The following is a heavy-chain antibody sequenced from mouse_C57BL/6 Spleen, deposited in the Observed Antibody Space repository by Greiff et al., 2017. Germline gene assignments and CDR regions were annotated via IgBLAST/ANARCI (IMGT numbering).Heavy chain of an antibody. D-gene: IGHD2-5*01. Sequence: EVMLVESEGGLVQPGSSMKLSCTASGFTFSDYYMAWVRQVPEKGLEWVANINYDGSSTYYLDSLKSRFIISRDNAKNILYLQMSSLKSEDTATYYCAREELNSNYERWYFDVWGTGTTVTVSS. V-gene: IGHV5-16*01. CDR2: INYDGSST. CDR3: AREELNSNYERWYFDV. CDR1: GFTFSDYY. J-gene: IGHJ1*03.